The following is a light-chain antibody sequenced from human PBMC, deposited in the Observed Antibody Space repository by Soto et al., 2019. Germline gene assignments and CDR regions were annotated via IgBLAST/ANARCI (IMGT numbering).Light chain of an antibody. CDR1: SSNIGAHHD. CDR3: QSYDRSRSAG. V-gene: IGLV1-40*01. Sequence: SVLTQPPSVSGAPGQRVTISCTGSSSNIGAHHDVHWYQQLPGTAPKLLIYGNTNRPSGVPDRFSGSKSGTSASLAITGLQAEDEADYYGQSYDRSRSAGFGGGTQLTVL. J-gene: IGLJ7*01. CDR2: GNT.